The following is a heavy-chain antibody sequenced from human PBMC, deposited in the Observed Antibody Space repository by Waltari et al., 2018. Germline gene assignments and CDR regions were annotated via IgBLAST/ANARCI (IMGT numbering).Heavy chain of an antibody. D-gene: IGHD4-17*01. CDR1: GGSIRSYY. J-gene: IGHJ4*02. V-gene: IGHV4-4*07. CDR2: IFTSGIT. CDR3: ARESGDYSPFDN. Sequence: QVQLQESGPGLVKPLETLSLTCSVPGGSIRSYYWGWIRQPAGKGLEWIGHIFTSGITKYNPSLKSRVTMSVDTSKNQFSLKLTSVTAADTAVYYCARESGDYSPFDNWGQGTLVTVSS.